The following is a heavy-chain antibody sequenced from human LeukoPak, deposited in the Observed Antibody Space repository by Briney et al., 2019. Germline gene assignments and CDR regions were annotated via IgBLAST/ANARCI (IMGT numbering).Heavy chain of an antibody. D-gene: IGHD6-6*01. J-gene: IGHJ5*02. Sequence: SETLSLTCAVYGGSFSGYYWSWIRQPPGKGLEWIGEINHSGSTNYNPSLKSRVTISVDTSKNQFSLKLSSVTAADTAVYYCARGRIAARPRRNWFDPWGQGTLVTVSS. V-gene: IGHV4-34*01. CDR3: ARGRIAARPRRNWFDP. CDR1: GGSFSGYY. CDR2: INHSGST.